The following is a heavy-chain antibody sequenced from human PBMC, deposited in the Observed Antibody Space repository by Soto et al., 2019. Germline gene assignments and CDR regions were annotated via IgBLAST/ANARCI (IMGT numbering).Heavy chain of an antibody. J-gene: IGHJ4*02. CDR3: ARQEDSSGYYAQYYFDY. Sequence: PSETLSLTCTVSGGSISSGDYYWSWIRQPPGKGLEWIGYIYYSGSTYYNPSLKSRVTISVDTSKNQFSLKLSSVTAADTAVYYCARQEDSSGYYAQYYFDYWGQGTLVTVSS. CDR2: IYYSGST. V-gene: IGHV4-30-4*01. D-gene: IGHD3-22*01. CDR1: GGSISSGDYY.